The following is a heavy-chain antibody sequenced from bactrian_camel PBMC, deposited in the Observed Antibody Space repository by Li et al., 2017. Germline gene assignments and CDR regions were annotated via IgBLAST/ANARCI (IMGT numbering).Heavy chain of an antibody. J-gene: IGHJ4*01. Sequence: HVQLVESGGGSVQAGGSLRLSCVASEYRGCTGWLRQVPGKEREGVATVDSLGIPTYADSVKGRFTVSRDNAKNTLYLQMLSLNREDTAVYYCAADPVYPRCICSGWHCLARDFNYWGQGTQVTVS. V-gene: IGHV3S53*01. CDR2: VDSLGIP. CDR3: AADPVYPRCICSGWHCLARDFNY. D-gene: IGHD2*01. CDR1: EYRGC.